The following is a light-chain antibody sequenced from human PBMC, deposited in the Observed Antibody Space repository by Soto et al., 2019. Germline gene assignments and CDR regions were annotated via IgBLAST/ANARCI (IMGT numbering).Light chain of an antibody. Sequence: EIVWTQSPATLSLSPGERDTLSCRASQSVSSCLPWYQQKPGQAPRLLIYDASNRAAGIPARFSGSGSGTDFTLIISSLEPEDFAVYYCQQRSKWPYTFGQGTKVEI. CDR1: QSVSSC. J-gene: IGKJ2*01. CDR3: QQRSKWPYT. CDR2: DAS. V-gene: IGKV3-11*01.